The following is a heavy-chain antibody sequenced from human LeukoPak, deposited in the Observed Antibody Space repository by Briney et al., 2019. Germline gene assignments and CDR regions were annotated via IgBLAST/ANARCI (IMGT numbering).Heavy chain of an antibody. CDR1: GFTFSSYA. D-gene: IGHD4-17*01. V-gene: IGHV3-30*04. J-gene: IGHJ4*02. CDR2: ISYDGSNK. Sequence: GRSLRLSCAASGFTFSSYAIHWVRQAPGKGLEWVALISYDGSNKYYADSVKGRFTISRDNAKNSLYLQMNSLRAEDTAVYYCARGYGLFDYWGQGTLVTVSS. CDR3: ARGYGLFDY.